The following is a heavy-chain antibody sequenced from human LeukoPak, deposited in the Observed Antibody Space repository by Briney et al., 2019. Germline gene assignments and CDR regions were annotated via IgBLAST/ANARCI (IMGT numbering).Heavy chain of an antibody. J-gene: IGHJ3*02. Sequence: ASVKVSCKASGGTFSSYAISWVRQAPGQGLEWMGGIIPIFGTANYAQKFQGRVTITADKSTSTAYMELSSLRSEDTAVYYCARRGYSSSWNLDAFDIWGQGTMVTVSS. CDR2: IIPIFGTA. CDR1: GGTFSSYA. CDR3: ARRGYSSSWNLDAFDI. V-gene: IGHV1-69*06. D-gene: IGHD6-13*01.